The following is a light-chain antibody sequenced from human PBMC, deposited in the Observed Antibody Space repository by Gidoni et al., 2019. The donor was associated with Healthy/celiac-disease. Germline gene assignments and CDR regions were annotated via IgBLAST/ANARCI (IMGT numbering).Light chain of an antibody. CDR2: AAS. V-gene: IGKV3-11*01. CDR1: QSVSSH. CDR3: QQRSNWPPIT. Sequence: EIVFQQSSATLSLSTGERPTLSSMASQSVSSHVAWYQQKPSQAPRLLIYAASNRTTGIPARFGGSGSGTDFTLTICSLEPEDFAVYYCQQRSNWPPITFGQRTRLEIK. J-gene: IGKJ5*01.